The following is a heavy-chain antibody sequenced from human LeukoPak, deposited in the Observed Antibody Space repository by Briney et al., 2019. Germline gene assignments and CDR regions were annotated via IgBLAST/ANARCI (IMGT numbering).Heavy chain of an antibody. Sequence: SETLSLTCNVSGGSIGSYSWSWIRQPAGKGLEWIGRVYSSGYTKYNPSLKSRVTMSVDTSKNQFSLKLTSVTAADTAVYYCATVAGATSRVNWFDPWGQGTLVTVSS. CDR1: GGSIGSYS. D-gene: IGHD1-26*01. CDR2: VYSSGYT. J-gene: IGHJ5*02. V-gene: IGHV4-4*07. CDR3: ATVAGATSRVNWFDP.